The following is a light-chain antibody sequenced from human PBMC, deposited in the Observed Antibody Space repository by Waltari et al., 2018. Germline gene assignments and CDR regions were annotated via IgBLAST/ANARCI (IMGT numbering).Light chain of an antibody. J-gene: IGKJ1*01. CDR1: QSIGIY. CDR3: QNYERLPAM. Sequence: EIVLTQSQGTLSLSPGERATLSCRASQSIGIYLAWYQQRPGQAPRLLINHASNRATGIPDRVSGSGSGTDFSLTISRLEPEDFAVYYCQNYERLPAMFGQGTRVEIK. V-gene: IGKV3-20*01. CDR2: HAS.